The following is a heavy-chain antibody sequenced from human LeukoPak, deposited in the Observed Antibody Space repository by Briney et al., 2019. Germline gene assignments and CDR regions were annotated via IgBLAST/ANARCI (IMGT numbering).Heavy chain of an antibody. V-gene: IGHV3-23*01. CDR3: AREGYYYDSSGYYYFDY. J-gene: IGHJ4*02. CDR1: GFTFSSYA. CDR2: ISGSGGST. Sequence: GGSLRLSCAASGFTFSSYAMSWVRQAPGKGLEWASAISGSGGSTYYADSVKGRFTISRDNSKNTLYLQMNSLRAEDTAVYYCAREGYYYDSSGYYYFDYWGQGTLVTVSS. D-gene: IGHD3-22*01.